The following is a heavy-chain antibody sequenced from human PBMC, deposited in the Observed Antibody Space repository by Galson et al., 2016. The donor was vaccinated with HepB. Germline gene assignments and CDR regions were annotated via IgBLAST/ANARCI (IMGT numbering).Heavy chain of an antibody. CDR2: IAPYNGNT. J-gene: IGHJ4*02. CDR3: ATLRYFDWLLHDY. CDR1: GFTFTSYG. Sequence: SVKVSCKASGFTFTSYGISWVRQAPGQGLEWMGWIAPYNGNTNSAQKFQDRVTMTSDTMTNTAYMELRSLRSDDTAVYYCATLRYFDWLLHDYWGQGTLVTVSS. D-gene: IGHD3-9*01. V-gene: IGHV1-18*01.